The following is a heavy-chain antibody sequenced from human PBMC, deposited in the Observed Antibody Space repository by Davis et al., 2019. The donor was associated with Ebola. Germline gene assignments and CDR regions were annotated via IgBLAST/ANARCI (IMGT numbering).Heavy chain of an antibody. CDR2: INPSSGNT. V-gene: IGHV1-46*01. D-gene: IGHD2-21*01. Sequence: ASVKVSCKASGYTLTRYYLHWVRQAPGQGLEWMGVINPSSGNTGYTQKFQGRVTMTRDTSTNTVYMELSSLRSEDTAVYYCATGGQTSDKSDSAFGFWGQGTPVTVSS. J-gene: IGHJ4*02. CDR1: GYTLTRYY. CDR3: ATGGQTSDKSDSAFGF.